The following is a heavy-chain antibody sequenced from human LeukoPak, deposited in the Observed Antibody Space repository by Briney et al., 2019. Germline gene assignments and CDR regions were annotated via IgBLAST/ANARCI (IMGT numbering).Heavy chain of an antibody. CDR3: ARFRTYYDYVWGSYRPYYYFDY. CDR1: GDSVSSNSAA. V-gene: IGHV6-1*01. Sequence: SQTLSLTCAISGDSVSSNSAAWNWIRQSPSRGLEWLGRTYYRSKWYNDYAVSVKSRITINPDTSKNQFSLKLSSVTAADTAVYYCARFRTYYDYVWGSYRPYYYFDYWGQGTLVTVSS. J-gene: IGHJ4*02. CDR2: TYYRSKWYN. D-gene: IGHD3-16*02.